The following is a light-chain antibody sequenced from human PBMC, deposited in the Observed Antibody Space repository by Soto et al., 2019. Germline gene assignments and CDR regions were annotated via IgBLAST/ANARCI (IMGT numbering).Light chain of an antibody. V-gene: IGKV3-20*01. CDR1: QSVSSSY. Sequence: ESVLTQSPGTLSLSPGERATLSCRASQSVSSSYFAWYQQKPGQAPRLLISGASKRATGIPGRFSGSGSGTDFTLTISRLEPEDFATYSCQQYGRSPVTFGPGTKVDIK. J-gene: IGKJ3*01. CDR2: GAS. CDR3: QQYGRSPVT.